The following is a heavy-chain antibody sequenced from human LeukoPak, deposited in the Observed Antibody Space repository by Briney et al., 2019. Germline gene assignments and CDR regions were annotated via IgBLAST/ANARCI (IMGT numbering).Heavy chain of an antibody. V-gene: IGHV3-30*18. Sequence: PGRSLRLSCAASGFTFSSYGMHWVRQAPGKGLEWVAVISYDGSNKYYADSVKGRFTISRDNSKNTLYLQMNSLRAEDTAVYYCAKDLIPGITGTTCTDYWGQGTLVTVSS. D-gene: IGHD1-7*01. CDR2: ISYDGSNK. CDR1: GFTFSSYG. J-gene: IGHJ4*02. CDR3: AKDLIPGITGTTCTDY.